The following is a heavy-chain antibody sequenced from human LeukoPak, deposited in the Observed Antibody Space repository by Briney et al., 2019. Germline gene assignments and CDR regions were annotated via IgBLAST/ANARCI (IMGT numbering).Heavy chain of an antibody. CDR1: GGSISSYY. CDR2: IYYSGGT. D-gene: IGHD4-4*01. Sequence: SETLSLTCTVSGGSISSYYWSWIRQPPGKGLEWIGYIYYSGGTNYNPSLKSRVTISVDTSKNQFSLKLSSVTAADTAVYYCARRSVTTRYGMDVWGQGTTVTVSS. J-gene: IGHJ6*02. V-gene: IGHV4-59*08. CDR3: ARRSVTTRYGMDV.